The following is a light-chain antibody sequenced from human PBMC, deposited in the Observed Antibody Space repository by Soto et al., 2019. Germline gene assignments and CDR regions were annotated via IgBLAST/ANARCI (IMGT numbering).Light chain of an antibody. CDR1: SSDVGGYNY. V-gene: IGLV2-14*01. J-gene: IGLJ1*01. CDR2: DVS. CDR3: SSYTSSSFYV. Sequence: QSVLTQPAPVSGSPGQSITISCTGTSSDVGGYNYVSWYQQHPGTAPKLMIYDVSNRPSGVSNRFSGSKSGNTASLTISGLQAEDEADYYCSSYTSSSFYVFGTGTKVTVL.